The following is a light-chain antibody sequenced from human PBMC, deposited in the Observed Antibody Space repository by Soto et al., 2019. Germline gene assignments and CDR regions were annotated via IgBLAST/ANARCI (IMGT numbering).Light chain of an antibody. V-gene: IGKV3-11*01. J-gene: IGKJ2*01. CDR2: DAS. CDR1: QTVSGY. Sequence: EIVLTQSPATLSLSPGERVTLSCRASQTVSGYLAWHQQRPGQAPRLLIYDASNRATGVPARFSGGGSGTDFTLTISSLEPEDFAVYYCQQRTYWPPYTFGQGTKLEIK. CDR3: QQRTYWPPYT.